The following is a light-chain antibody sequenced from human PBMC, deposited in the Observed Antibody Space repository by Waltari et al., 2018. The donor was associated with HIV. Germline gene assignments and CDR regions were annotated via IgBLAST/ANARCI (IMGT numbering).Light chain of an antibody. Sequence: QSALTQPASLSGSPGQSITISCTGAGSDIGYSALVSWYQPYPGKAPKLMMYEVTKRTSGFSSRFSASKSGNEAFLTISDLRTVDEAVYYCCSGTTRGSHVFGSGTKVTVL. CDR2: EVT. V-gene: IGLV2-23*02. CDR3: CSGTTRGSHV. J-gene: IGLJ1*01. CDR1: GSDIGYSAL.